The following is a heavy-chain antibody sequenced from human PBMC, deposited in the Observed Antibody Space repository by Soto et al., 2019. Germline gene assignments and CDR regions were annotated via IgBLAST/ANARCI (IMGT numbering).Heavy chain of an antibody. D-gene: IGHD4-17*01. CDR1: GGSVSSGSYY. J-gene: IGHJ4*02. CDR3: ARAYGDYVFDY. CDR2: IYYSGST. Sequence: SETLSLTCTVSGGSVSSGSYYWSWIRQPPGKGLEWIGYIYYSGSTNYNPSLKSRVTISVDTSKNQFSLKLSSVTAADTAVYYCARAYGDYVFDYWGQGTLVTVSS. V-gene: IGHV4-61*01.